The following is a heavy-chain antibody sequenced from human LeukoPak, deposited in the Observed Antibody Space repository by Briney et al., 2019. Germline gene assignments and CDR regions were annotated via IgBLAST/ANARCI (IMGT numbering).Heavy chain of an antibody. J-gene: IGHJ5*01. CDR2: IHYSGSS. CDR3: VLAPNSNWFDF. D-gene: IGHD2-8*01. Sequence: SETLSLTCPVSGDSTSNFYWNWIRQSPGKGLEWIGNIHYSGSSVYNPSLKSRGTISIDTSRRQFFLKLNSVTAADTAVYFCVLAPNSNWFDFWGPGTLVTVSS. CDR1: GDSTSNFY. V-gene: IGHV4-59*03.